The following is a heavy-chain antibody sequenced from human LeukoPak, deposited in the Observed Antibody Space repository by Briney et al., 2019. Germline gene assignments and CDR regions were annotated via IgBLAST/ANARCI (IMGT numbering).Heavy chain of an antibody. CDR2: IYYSGST. CDR1: GGSISSSSYY. D-gene: IGHD1-26*01. J-gene: IGHJ3*02. Sequence: SETLSLTCTVSGGSISSSSYYWGWIRQPPGKGLEWIGSIYYSGSTYYNPSLKSRVTISVDTSKNQFSLKLSSVTAADTAVYYCARPREDIWGQGTMVTVSS. V-gene: IGHV4-39*01. CDR3: ARPREDI.